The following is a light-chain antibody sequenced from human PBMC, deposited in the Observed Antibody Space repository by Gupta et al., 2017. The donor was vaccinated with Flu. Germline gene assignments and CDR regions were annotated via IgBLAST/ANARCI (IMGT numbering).Light chain of an antibody. CDR1: QTVNGK. CDR3: QQYNEWRT. CDR2: GAS. Sequence: PGDRATLSRRASQTVNGKLAWYQQKPGLPPRLLNYGASTRATGIPARCSGSGSGTEFTLTISSLQAEDVAVYYCQQYNEWRTFGQGTKVEIK. V-gene: IGKV3-15*01. J-gene: IGKJ1*01.